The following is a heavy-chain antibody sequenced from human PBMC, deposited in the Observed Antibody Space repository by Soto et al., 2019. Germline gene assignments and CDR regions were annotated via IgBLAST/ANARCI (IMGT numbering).Heavy chain of an antibody. Sequence: QVLLVESGGGVVQPGRSLRLSCAASGFTFSNNAMDWVRQAPRKGLEWGAVISYDGCNKDIAASVKGRFTISRDNSKNTLLLQMNSLRAEDTAVYYCARGTTTSAFPAMDVWCQGATVTVSS. CDR2: ISYDGCNK. V-gene: IGHV3-30-3*01. CDR3: ARGTTTSAFPAMDV. D-gene: IGHD2-21*02. J-gene: IGHJ6*02. CDR1: GFTFSNNA.